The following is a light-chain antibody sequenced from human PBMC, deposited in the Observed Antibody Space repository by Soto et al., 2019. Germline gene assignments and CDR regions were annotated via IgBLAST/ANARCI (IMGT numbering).Light chain of an antibody. CDR2: GAS. Sequence: EIVMTQSPATLSVSPGERATLSCRASQSVSSNLAWYQQKPGQAPRLLIYGASTRATGIPARFSGSGSGTEFTLTISSLQSEDFAVYYCQQYNNWPPLTLGQGTK. J-gene: IGKJ1*01. V-gene: IGKV3-15*01. CDR1: QSVSSN. CDR3: QQYNNWPPLT.